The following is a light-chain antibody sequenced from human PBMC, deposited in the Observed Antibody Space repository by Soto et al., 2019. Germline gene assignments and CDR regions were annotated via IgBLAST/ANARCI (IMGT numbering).Light chain of an antibody. Sequence: QSVLTQPPSASGTPGQRVTISCSGSSSNIGSNYVYWYQQLPGTAPKLLIYRNNQRPSGVPDRFSGSKSGTSASLAISGLRSEDEADYYCAAWDDGLSGAFGGGTKLTVL. CDR3: AAWDDGLSGA. CDR2: RNN. V-gene: IGLV1-47*01. J-gene: IGLJ3*02. CDR1: SSNIGSNY.